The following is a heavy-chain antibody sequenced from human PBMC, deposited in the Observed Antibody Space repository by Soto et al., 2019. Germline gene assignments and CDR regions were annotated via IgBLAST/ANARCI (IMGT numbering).Heavy chain of an antibody. Sequence: PGGSLRLSFAASGFTFSSYAMSWVRQAPGKGLEWVSAISGSGGSTYYADSVKGRFTISRDNSKNTLYLQMNSLRAEDTAVYYCAKDAVDTAMTIPRYYYYGMDVWGQGTTVTVSS. D-gene: IGHD5-18*01. CDR1: GFTFSSYA. V-gene: IGHV3-23*01. CDR3: AKDAVDTAMTIPRYYYYGMDV. CDR2: ISGSGGST. J-gene: IGHJ6*02.